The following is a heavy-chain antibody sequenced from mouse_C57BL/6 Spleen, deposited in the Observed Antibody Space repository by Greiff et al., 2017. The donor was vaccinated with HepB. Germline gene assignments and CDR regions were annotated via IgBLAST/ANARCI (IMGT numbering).Heavy chain of an antibody. D-gene: IGHD1-1*01. V-gene: IGHV1-78*01. CDR1: GYTFTDHT. J-gene: IGHJ4*01. CDR3: ARNSLYYYGRSYPYAMDY. Sequence: VQLQQSDAELVKPGASVKISCKVSGYTFTDHTIHWMKQRPEQGLEWIGYIYPRDGSTKYNEKFKGKATLTADKSSSTAYMQLNSLTSEDSAVYFCARNSLYYYGRSYPYAMDYWGQGTSGTVSS. CDR2: IYPRDGST.